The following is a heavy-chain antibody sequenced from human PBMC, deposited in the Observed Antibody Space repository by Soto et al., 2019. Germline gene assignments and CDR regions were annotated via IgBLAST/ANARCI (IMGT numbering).Heavy chain of an antibody. CDR2: INGGNGNT. Sequence: QVQVLQSGAEVKKPGASVKVSCKASEYTFTSYTMHWVRQAPGQRLEWMGWINGGNGNTKYSQKFQGRVTITRDTSASTAYMEQSSLRSDDTAVYYCARELQGLYYFDYWGQGTLVTVSS. CDR1: EYTFTSYT. D-gene: IGHD4-4*01. V-gene: IGHV1-3*01. CDR3: ARELQGLYYFDY. J-gene: IGHJ4*02.